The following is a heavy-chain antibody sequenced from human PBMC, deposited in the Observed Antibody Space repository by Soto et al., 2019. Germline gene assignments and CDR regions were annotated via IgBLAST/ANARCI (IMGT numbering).Heavy chain of an antibody. D-gene: IGHD6-19*01. J-gene: IGHJ3*02. Sequence: EEQLVESGGGLGQPGRSLRLSCAASGFTFDDYAMHWVRQVPGKGLEWVSGISWNSGSITYADSVKGRFTISRDNAKNSLSLQINSLRAEDTALYYCTKGKGWSPTGAGFHIWGQGTRLNVSS. V-gene: IGHV3-9*01. CDR1: GFTFDDYA. CDR2: ISWNSGSI. CDR3: TKGKGWSPTGAGFHI.